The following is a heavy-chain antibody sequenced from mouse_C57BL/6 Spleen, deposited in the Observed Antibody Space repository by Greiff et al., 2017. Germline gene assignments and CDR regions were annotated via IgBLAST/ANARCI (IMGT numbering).Heavy chain of an antibody. CDR3: ARGGYAYYFDY. CDR1: GFTFSDYG. D-gene: IGHD2-2*01. Sequence: VQLKESGGGLVKPGGSLKLSCAASGFTFSDYGMHWVRPAPEKGLEWVAYISSGSSTLYYADTVKGRFTISRDNAKNTLFLQMTSLRSEDTAMYYCARGGYAYYFDYWGQGTTLTVST. CDR2: ISSGSSTL. V-gene: IGHV5-17*01. J-gene: IGHJ2*01.